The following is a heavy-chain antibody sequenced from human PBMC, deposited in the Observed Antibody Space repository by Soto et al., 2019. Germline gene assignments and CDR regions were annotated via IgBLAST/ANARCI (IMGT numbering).Heavy chain of an antibody. CDR1: GFPFTDYS. V-gene: IGHV3-30-3*01. Sequence: QVQLVESGGGVVQPGRSLRLSCAASGFPFTDYSLHRVRQAPGKGLEWVAIISNDGSDIDYADSVKGRFTISRDNSNNMLHLEMNSLRMEDSAVYYCARDPRWRELLLDYWGQGTLVTVSS. D-gene: IGHD3-10*01. CDR2: ISNDGSDI. J-gene: IGHJ4*02. CDR3: ARDPRWRELLLDY.